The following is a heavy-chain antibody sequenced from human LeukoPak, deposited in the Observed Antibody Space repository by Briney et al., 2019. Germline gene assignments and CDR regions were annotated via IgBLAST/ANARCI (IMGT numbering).Heavy chain of an antibody. J-gene: IGHJ3*02. CDR2: ISSSSSYI. D-gene: IGHD5-18*01. Sequence: GGSLRLSCAASGFTFSDHYMDWVRQAPGKGLEWVSSISSSSSYIYYADSVKGRFTISRDNAKNSLYLQMNSLRAEDTAVYYCARDPNTAMVKGRAFDIWGQGTMVTVSS. CDR3: ARDPNTAMVKGRAFDI. V-gene: IGHV3-21*01. CDR1: GFTFSDHY.